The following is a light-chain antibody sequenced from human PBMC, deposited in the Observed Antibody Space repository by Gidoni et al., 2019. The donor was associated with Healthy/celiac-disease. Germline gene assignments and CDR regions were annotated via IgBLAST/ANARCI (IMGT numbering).Light chain of an antibody. Sequence: EIVMTQSKATLSVSPGERATLSCRASQSVSSNLAWSQQKPGQAPRLLIYGASTRAPGIPARFSGSVSGTDFTLTISSLQSEDFAVYYCQQYYNWPPSWTFGQGTKVEIK. CDR1: QSVSSN. V-gene: IGKV3-15*01. CDR3: QQYYNWPPSWT. J-gene: IGKJ1*01. CDR2: GAS.